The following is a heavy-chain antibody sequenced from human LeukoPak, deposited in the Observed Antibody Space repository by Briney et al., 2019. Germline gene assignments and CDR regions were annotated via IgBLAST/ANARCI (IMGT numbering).Heavy chain of an antibody. CDR2: ISSSGSTI. D-gene: IGHD1-14*01. V-gene: IGHV3-48*03. Sequence: QAGGSLRLSCAASGFTFSSYEMNWVRQLPGKGLEWISYISSSGSTIYFADSVKGRFTISRDNAKNSLYLQMNSLRAEDTAVYYCATRGGGGIYFDYWGQGTLVTVSS. CDR1: GFTFSSYE. J-gene: IGHJ4*02. CDR3: ATRGGGGIYFDY.